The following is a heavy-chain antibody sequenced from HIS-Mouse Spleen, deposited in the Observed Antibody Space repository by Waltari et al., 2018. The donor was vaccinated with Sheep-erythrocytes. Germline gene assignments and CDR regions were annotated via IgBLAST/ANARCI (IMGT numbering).Heavy chain of an antibody. J-gene: IGHJ4*02. CDR1: GFTCRRYA. D-gene: IGHD3-10*01. V-gene: IGHV3-23*01. Sequence: EVQLLESGGGLVQPGGSLGLACAAFGFTCRRYAMSWVRQAPGKGLEWVSAISGSGGSTYYADSVKGRFTISRDNSKNTLDLQMNSLRAEDTAVYYCAKGDITMVRGVSGYWGQGTLVTVSS. CDR3: AKGDITMVRGVSGY. CDR2: ISGSGGST.